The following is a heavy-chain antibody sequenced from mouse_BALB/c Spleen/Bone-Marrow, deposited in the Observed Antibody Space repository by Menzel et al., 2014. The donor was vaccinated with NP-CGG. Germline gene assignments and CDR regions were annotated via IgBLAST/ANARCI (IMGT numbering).Heavy chain of an antibody. V-gene: IGHV1-77*01. J-gene: IGHJ3*01. D-gene: IGHD1-1*01. CDR3: ARPLYGSSFAWFAY. CDR1: GFTFSNSY. Sequence: QVQLKQSGGEVVKPGTSVQLSCKTSGFTFSNSYISWLKLKPGQSLEWIAWIIGGTGGTTYNQKFTGKAQLTVDTSSNTAYIQLSSLTTEDSAIYYCARPLYGSSFAWFAYWGQGTLVTVSA. CDR2: IIGGTGGT.